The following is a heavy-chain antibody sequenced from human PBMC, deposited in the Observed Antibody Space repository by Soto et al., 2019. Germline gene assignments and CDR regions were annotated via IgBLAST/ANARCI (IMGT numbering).Heavy chain of an antibody. CDR3: AKGGSGWYANYFDY. J-gene: IGHJ4*02. Sequence: EVQLLESGGGLVQPGGSLRLSCAASGFTFTSYAMSWVRQTPGKGLEWVSAISGNTGSTFYADSVKGRFTIFRDNSKNTLYLQMNSLRAEDTAVYYCAKGGSGWYANYFDYWGQGTLVTVSS. D-gene: IGHD6-19*01. V-gene: IGHV3-23*01. CDR1: GFTFTSYA. CDR2: ISGNTGST.